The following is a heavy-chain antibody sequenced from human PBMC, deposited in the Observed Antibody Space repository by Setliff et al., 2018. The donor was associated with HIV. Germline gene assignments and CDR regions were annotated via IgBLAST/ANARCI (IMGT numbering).Heavy chain of an antibody. D-gene: IGHD2-15*01. V-gene: IGHV3-48*04. CDR1: GFTFSTYP. Sequence: LRLSCAASGFTFSTYPMSWVRQAPGKGLEWVSYISSSGNTIYYADSVKGRFTIARDNAKKSLYLQMNSLRAEDTAIYYCARSEKYCSSGSCFRGCYGMDVWGHGTTVTVSS. J-gene: IGHJ6*02. CDR3: ARSEKYCSSGSCFRGCYGMDV. CDR2: ISSSGNTI.